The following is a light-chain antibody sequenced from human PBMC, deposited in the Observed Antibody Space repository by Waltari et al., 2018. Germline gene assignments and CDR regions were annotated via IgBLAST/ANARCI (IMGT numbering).Light chain of an antibody. J-gene: IGLJ2*01. Sequence: QSALTQPASVSGSPGQSITISCTGTSSDVGSYNLVSWYQHHPGKAPKLMLYEVSKRPSGVSNRFSGSTSGNTASLTISGLQAADEADYYCCSYAGSSTYVVFGGGTKLTVL. V-gene: IGLV2-23*02. CDR3: CSYAGSSTYVV. CDR2: EVS. CDR1: SSDVGSYNL.